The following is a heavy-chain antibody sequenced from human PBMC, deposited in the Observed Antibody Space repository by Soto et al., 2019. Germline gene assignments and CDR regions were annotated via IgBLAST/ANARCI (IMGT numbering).Heavy chain of an antibody. CDR3: APLSVSLSGPYGIHV. D-gene: IGHD2-15*01. V-gene: IGHV4-34*01. J-gene: IGHJ6*02. Sequence: SETLSLTCAVYGGSFSGYYWSWIRQPPGKGLEWIGEINHSGSTNYNPSLKSRVTISVDTSKNQFSVRLNSVTASDTAVYYCAPLSVSLSGPYGIHVWGQGTTVTVSS. CDR2: INHSGST. CDR1: GGSFSGYY.